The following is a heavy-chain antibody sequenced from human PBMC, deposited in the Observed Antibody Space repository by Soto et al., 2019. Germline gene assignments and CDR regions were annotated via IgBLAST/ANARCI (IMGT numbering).Heavy chain of an antibody. CDR3: AKDRDYGDDY. CDR2: ISYDGSNK. J-gene: IGHJ4*02. V-gene: IGHV3-30*18. CDR1: GFTFSSYG. D-gene: IGHD4-17*01. Sequence: QVQLVESGGGVVQPGRSLRLSCAASGFTFSSYGMHWVRQAPGKGLEWVAVISYDGSNKYYADSVKGRFTISRDNSKNRLYLQMNSLRAEDTAVYYCAKDRDYGDDYWGQGTLVTVSS.